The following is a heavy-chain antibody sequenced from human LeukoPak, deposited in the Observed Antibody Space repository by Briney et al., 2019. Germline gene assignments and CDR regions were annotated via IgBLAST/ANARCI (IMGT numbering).Heavy chain of an antibody. D-gene: IGHD4-17*01. V-gene: IGHV4-59*01. CDR3: ARASGDYGDLYWYFDL. CDR2: IYYTWCT. CDR1: VAFISISY. Sequence: SETLSLTCTVCVAFISISYWSWMRQPPGKGLEGSGDIYYTWCTNYNPSLRSRVDTSIDPSKNHFSLKLNSVTAADTAVYYCARASGDYGDLYWYFDLWGRGTLVTVSS. J-gene: IGHJ2*01.